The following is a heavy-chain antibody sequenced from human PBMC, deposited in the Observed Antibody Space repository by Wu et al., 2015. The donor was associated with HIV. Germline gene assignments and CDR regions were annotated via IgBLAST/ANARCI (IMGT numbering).Heavy chain of an antibody. Sequence: QVHLVQSGAEVKNPGASVKVSCKASGYTFSAYYMHWVRQAPGQGLEYLGWIIPSSGDTRYAQNFQGRVTMTRDTSINTVYMELTRVKSDDTAVYYCAGYGRGYNWLYYWGQGTLVTVSS. CDR3: AGYGRGYNWLYY. CDR1: GYTFSAYY. D-gene: IGHD5-24*01. CDR2: IIPSSGDT. J-gene: IGHJ4*02. V-gene: IGHV1-2*02.